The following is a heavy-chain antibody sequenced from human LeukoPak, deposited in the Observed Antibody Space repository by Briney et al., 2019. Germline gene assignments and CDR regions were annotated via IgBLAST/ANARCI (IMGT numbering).Heavy chain of an antibody. CDR2: IYSDGST. D-gene: IGHD3-16*01. J-gene: IGHJ3*02. Sequence: PGGSLRLSCAVSGFTVVSNYMSWVRQAPGKGLKWVSTIYSDGSTYYADSVKGRFVISSDSSKNTVFLQMNSLRVEDTAVYYCARWGTSDAFDIWGQGTMVSVSS. V-gene: IGHV3-66*01. CDR3: ARWGTSDAFDI. CDR1: GFTVVSNY.